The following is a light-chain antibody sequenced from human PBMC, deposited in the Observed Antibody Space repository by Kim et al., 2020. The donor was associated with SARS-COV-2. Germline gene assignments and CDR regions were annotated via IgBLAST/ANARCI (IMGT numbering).Light chain of an antibody. V-gene: IGKV4-1*01. J-gene: IGKJ1*01. CDR3: QQYYSTPRT. CDR1: QSVLYNSNNKSY. CDR2: WAS. Sequence: DIVMTQSPDSLAVSLGERATINCKSSQSVLYNSNNKSYLAWYQQKPGQPPKLLIYWASTRESGVPDRFSGSGYGTDFTLTISSLQAEDVAVYYCQQYYSTPRTFGQGTKVEIK.